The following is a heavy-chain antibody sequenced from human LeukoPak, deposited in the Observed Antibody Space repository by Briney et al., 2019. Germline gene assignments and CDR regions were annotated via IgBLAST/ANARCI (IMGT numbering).Heavy chain of an antibody. Sequence: ASVKVSCKASGYTFTGYYMHWVRQAPGQGLEWMGWINPNSGGTNYAQKFQGWVTMTRDTSISTAYMELSRLRSDDTAVYYCAREGYFDWFTYYFDYWGQGTLVTVSS. J-gene: IGHJ4*02. CDR2: INPNSGGT. V-gene: IGHV1-2*04. CDR1: GYTFTGYY. CDR3: AREGYFDWFTYYFDY. D-gene: IGHD3-9*01.